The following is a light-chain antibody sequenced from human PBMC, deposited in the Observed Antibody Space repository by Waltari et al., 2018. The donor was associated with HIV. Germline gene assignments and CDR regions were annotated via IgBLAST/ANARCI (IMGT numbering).Light chain of an antibody. V-gene: IGLV3-21*02. J-gene: IGLJ3*02. CDR1: NISSKS. Sequence: SYVLTQPPSVSVAPGQTPSITWGGNNISSKSVHWYQQKPGQAHAVVVYDDYDRPSGIPERFSGSNSDNTATLTINRVEDGDEADYYCQVWDSNNGHQGVFGGGTKLTVL. CDR3: QVWDSNNGHQGV. CDR2: DDY.